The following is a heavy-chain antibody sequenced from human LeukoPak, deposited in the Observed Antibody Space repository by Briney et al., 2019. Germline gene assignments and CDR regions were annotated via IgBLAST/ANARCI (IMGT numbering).Heavy chain of an antibody. CDR3: TRDSQGSGIYSVDY. Sequence: GGSLRLSCAASGFTFSTYWMHWVRQAPGKGLEWVANIKRDGSKIYYVDSVKGRFTISRDNDKNSLYLQMNSLRAEDTAVYYCTRDSQGSGIYSVDYWGQGTLVTVSS. V-gene: IGHV3-7*05. CDR1: GFTFSTYW. D-gene: IGHD3-10*01. CDR2: IKRDGSKI. J-gene: IGHJ4*02.